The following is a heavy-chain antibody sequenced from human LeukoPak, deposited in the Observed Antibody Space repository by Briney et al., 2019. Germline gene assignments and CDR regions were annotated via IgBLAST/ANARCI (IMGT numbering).Heavy chain of an antibody. V-gene: IGHV4-39*07. Sequence: SETLSLTCTVSGGSISSSTYYWGWIRQPPGKGLEWYGYIYYTGSTYCNPSLKCRVTISVNTSKNQFSLKLSSVTAADTAVYYCARYASGSYFRGIDYWGQGTLVTVSS. J-gene: IGHJ4*02. CDR1: GGSISSSTYY. CDR2: IYYTGST. D-gene: IGHD1-26*01. CDR3: ARYASGSYFRGIDY.